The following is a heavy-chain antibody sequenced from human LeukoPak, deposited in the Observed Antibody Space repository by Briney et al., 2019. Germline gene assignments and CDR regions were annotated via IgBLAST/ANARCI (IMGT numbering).Heavy chain of an antibody. Sequence: GGSLRLSCAASGFTVSSNYMSWVRQAPGKGLEWVSVIYTGGTTYYADSVKGRFTISRGSSKNTLYLQMNSLRAEDTAVYYCATAPPSTTYRSTWEQDYWGQGTLVTVSS. CDR2: IYTGGTT. D-gene: IGHD6-13*01. J-gene: IGHJ4*02. CDR1: GFTVSSNY. V-gene: IGHV3-66*01. CDR3: ATAPPSTTYRSTWEQDY.